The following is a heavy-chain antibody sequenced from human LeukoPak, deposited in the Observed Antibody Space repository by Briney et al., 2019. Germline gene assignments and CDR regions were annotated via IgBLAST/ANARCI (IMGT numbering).Heavy chain of an antibody. Sequence: GGSLRLSCAASGFTFSTSAMSWVRQAPGKGLEWVSTISGSGGSTYYADSVKGRFTISRDNSRNTLYLQMNSLKTEDTAVYYCITPLPYSAQGGQGTLVTVSS. CDR2: ISGSGGST. CDR3: ITPLPYSAQ. V-gene: IGHV3-23*01. CDR1: GFTFSTSA. D-gene: IGHD2-21*01. J-gene: IGHJ4*02.